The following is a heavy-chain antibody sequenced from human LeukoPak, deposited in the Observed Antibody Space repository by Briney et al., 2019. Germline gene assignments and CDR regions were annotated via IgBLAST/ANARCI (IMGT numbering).Heavy chain of an antibody. Sequence: ASVKVSCKASGYTFTSYAMNWVRQAPGQGLEWMGWINTDNGDTNYAQRVQDRVTMTTDTSTSTAYMQLRSLRPDDTAMYYCASLRYGHAINIWGQGTMVTVSS. D-gene: IGHD4-17*01. CDR3: ASLRYGHAINI. CDR2: INTDNGDT. CDR1: GYTFTSYA. J-gene: IGHJ3*02. V-gene: IGHV1-18*01.